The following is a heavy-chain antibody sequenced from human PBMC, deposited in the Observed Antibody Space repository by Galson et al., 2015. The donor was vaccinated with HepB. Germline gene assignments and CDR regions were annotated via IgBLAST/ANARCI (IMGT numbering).Heavy chain of an antibody. Sequence: SLRLSCAASGFTFSNYALHWVRQAPGKGLEWVAVISYDGSNKYYADSVKGRFTISRDNSKNTLYLQMNSLRAEDTAVYYCAKGDSGSYYVYYWGQGTLVTVSS. J-gene: IGHJ4*02. D-gene: IGHD1-26*01. CDR3: AKGDSGSYYVYY. CDR2: ISYDGSNK. CDR1: GFTFSNYA. V-gene: IGHV3-30*04.